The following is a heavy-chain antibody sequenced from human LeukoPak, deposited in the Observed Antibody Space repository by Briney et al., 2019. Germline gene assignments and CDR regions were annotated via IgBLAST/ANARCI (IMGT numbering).Heavy chain of an antibody. J-gene: IGHJ5*02. V-gene: IGHV4-59*08. CDR1: GGSISSYY. CDR2: IYYSGST. CDR3: ARRRTFGWFDP. Sequence: PSETLSLTCTVSGGSISSYYWSWIRQPPVKGLEWIGYIYYSGSTNYNPSLKSRVTISVDTSKNQFSLKLSSVTAADTAVYYCARRRTFGWFDPWGQGTLVTVSS. D-gene: IGHD3-10*01.